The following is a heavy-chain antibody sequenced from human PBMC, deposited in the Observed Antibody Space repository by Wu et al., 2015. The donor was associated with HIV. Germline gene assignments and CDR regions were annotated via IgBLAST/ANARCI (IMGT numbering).Heavy chain of an antibody. CDR2: IIPIFGPA. D-gene: IGHD3-9*01. J-gene: IGHJ6*02. CDR1: GGTFSRFA. V-gene: IGHV1-69*05. Sequence: QVQLVQSGAEVKKPGSSVKVSCKASGGTFSRFAISWVRQAPGQGPEWMGGIIPIFGPAKYAEKFQGRVTITTDESTTTAYMELSSLRSEDTAVYYCARDLPSYYDILTGYTVSGGMDVWGQGTTVTVSS. CDR3: ARDLPSYYDILTGYTVSGGMDV.